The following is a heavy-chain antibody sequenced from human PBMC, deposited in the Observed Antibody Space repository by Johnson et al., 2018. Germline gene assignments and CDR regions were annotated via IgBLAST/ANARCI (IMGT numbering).Heavy chain of an antibody. V-gene: IGHV3-30*03. J-gene: IGHJ3*01. CDR1: GFTFSSYA. D-gene: IGHD5-18*01. Sequence: QVQLVESGGGVVQPGRSLRLSCAASGFTFSSYAIHWVRQAPGKGLEWVALISYDGSNKYYADSVKGRFTISRDNSKKTLYLQMSSLRPEDTALYYCARENGYGAFDVWGQGTVVTVSS. CDR2: ISYDGSNK. CDR3: ARENGYGAFDV.